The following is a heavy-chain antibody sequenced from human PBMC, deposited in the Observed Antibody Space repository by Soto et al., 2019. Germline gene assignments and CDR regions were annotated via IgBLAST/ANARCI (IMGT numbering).Heavy chain of an antibody. CDR2: FDPEDGET. CDR3: ERDLRGSSSPWFDP. CDR1: GYTLTELS. D-gene: IGHD6-6*01. J-gene: IGHJ5*02. Sequence: ASVKRYFKVSGYTLTELSMHWLRQAHGKGLEWMGGFDPEDGETIYAQNFQGRVNISVDTSKNQFSLKLRSVTAADTAVYYCERDLRGSSSPWFDPWGQGTLVTVSS. V-gene: IGHV1-24*01.